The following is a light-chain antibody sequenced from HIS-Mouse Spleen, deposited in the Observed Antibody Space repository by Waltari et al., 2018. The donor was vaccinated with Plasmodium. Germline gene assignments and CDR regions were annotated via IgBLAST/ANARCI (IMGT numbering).Light chain of an antibody. CDR3: YSTDSSGNHRV. CDR1: ALPKKY. CDR2: EDS. Sequence: SYELTQPPSVSVSPGQTARNTCSGAALPKKYAYWYQQKSGPAPVLVIYEDSKRPSGIPGRFSGSSSGTMATLTISGAQVEDEADYYCYSTDSSGNHRVFGGGTKLTVL. J-gene: IGLJ3*02. V-gene: IGLV3-10*01.